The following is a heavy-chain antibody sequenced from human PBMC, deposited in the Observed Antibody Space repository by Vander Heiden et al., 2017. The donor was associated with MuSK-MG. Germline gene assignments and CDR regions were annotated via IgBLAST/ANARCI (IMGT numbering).Heavy chain of an antibody. CDR2: IYHSGTT. V-gene: IGHV4-39*01. Sequence: QLQLQESGPGLVKPSETLSLSCTVSGASINRSSFYWDWIRQPPGKGLEWSGSIYHSGTTYYNPSLTSRVTISVDTSKNQFSLKLSSVTAADTAVYYCARRGYNYGNFDYWGQGTLVTVSS. D-gene: IGHD5-18*01. J-gene: IGHJ4*02. CDR1: GASINRSSFY. CDR3: ARRGYNYGNFDY.